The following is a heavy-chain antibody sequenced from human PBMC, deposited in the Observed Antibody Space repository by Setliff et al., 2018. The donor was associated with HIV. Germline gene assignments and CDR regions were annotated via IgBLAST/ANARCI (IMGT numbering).Heavy chain of an antibody. Sequence: PSETLSLTCTVSGSSLSNHYWSWIRQPPGKGLQWIGSISYSGRTYYNPSLKSRLTISADTSKNQFSLKLRSVTAADTAVYYCVRAEYSSSSDWFAPWGQGALVTVSS. D-gene: IGHD6-6*01. CDR1: GSSLSNHY. CDR2: ISYSGRT. J-gene: IGHJ5*02. CDR3: VRAEYSSSSDWFAP. V-gene: IGHV4-59*11.